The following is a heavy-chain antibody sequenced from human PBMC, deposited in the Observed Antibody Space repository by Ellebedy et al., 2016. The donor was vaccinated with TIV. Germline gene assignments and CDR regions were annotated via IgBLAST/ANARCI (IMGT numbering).Heavy chain of an antibody. J-gene: IGHJ4*02. CDR1: GFSLTTSGVG. CDR3: THRRESSSWVYFSDY. CDR2: IYWNGDE. D-gene: IGHD6-13*01. V-gene: IGHV2-5*01. Sequence: SGPTLVXPTETLTLTCTFSGFSLTTSGVGVGWIRQPPGKALEWLGIIYWNGDERYSPALRGRLTITKDTSKNQVVLTMSNMDPADTATYYCTHRRESSSWVYFSDYWGQGTVVTVSS.